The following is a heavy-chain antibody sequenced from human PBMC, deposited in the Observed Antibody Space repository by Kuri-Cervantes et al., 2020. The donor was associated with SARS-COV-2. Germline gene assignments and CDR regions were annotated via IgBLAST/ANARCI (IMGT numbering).Heavy chain of an antibody. CDR1: GFTFSSYS. CDR2: ISGSSSTI. Sequence: GESLKISCAASGFTFSSYSMNRVRQAPGKGLEWVSYISGSSSTIYYADSVKGRFTISRDNAKNSLYLQMNSLRAEDTAVYYCARRIVVVPAAIGMDVWGKGTTVTVSS. V-gene: IGHV3-48*01. J-gene: IGHJ6*03. CDR3: ARRIVVVPAAIGMDV. D-gene: IGHD2-2*02.